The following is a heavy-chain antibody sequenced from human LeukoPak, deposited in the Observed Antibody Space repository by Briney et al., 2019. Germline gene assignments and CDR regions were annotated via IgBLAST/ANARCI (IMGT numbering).Heavy chain of an antibody. D-gene: IGHD3-22*01. CDR1: GLNLRSYW. CDR2: ISGSGGST. J-gene: IGHJ3*02. CDR3: ARAQGHYDSSGLHAFDI. Sequence: GSLRLLCAGFGLNLRSYWITWVRPAPGKGLEGVSGISGSGGSTYYADSVKGRFTISRDNSKNTLYLQMNSLRAEDTAVYHCARAQGHYDSSGLHAFDIWGQGTMVTVSS. V-gene: IGHV3-23*01.